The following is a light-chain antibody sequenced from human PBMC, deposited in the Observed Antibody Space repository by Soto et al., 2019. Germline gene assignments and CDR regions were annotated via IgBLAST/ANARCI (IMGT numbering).Light chain of an antibody. CDR3: QQYNNWPGT. J-gene: IGKJ1*01. CDR1: QSVSSN. Sequence: EIVMTQSPATLSVSPGERATLSCRASQSVSSNLAWYQQKPGQVPRLLIYGASTRATGIPARVSGSGSGTEFTLTISSLQSEDFAVYYCQQYNNWPGTFGQGTKVDIK. V-gene: IGKV3-15*01. CDR2: GAS.